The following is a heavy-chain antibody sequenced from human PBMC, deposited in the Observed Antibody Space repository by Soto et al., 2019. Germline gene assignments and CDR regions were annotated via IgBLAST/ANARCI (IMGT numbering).Heavy chain of an antibody. Sequence: QVHLPESGPGLVKPSQTLSLTCSVSGDSISTVDYFWAWIRQPPGQALEYIGYIYKSTTTYYNPSFEGRVAISLDTSKSQFSLTVTSVTAADTAVYFCARGRYCLTGRCFPNWFDSWGQGTLVTVSS. J-gene: IGHJ5*01. D-gene: IGHD2-15*01. CDR3: ARGRYCLTGRCFPNWFDS. CDR2: IYKSTTT. CDR1: GDSISTVDYF. V-gene: IGHV4-30-4*01.